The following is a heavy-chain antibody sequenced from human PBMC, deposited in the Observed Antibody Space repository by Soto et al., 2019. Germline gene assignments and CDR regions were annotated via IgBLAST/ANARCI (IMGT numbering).Heavy chain of an antibody. CDR3: AKDSRFMVQSYYFGYKYV. CDR2: ISWNSGSM. CDR1: GFTFDDYA. J-gene: IGHJ6*03. D-gene: IGHD3-3*01. Sequence: EVQLVESGGGLVQPGRSLRLSCAASGFTFDDYAMHWVRQAPGKGLEWVSGISWNSGSMGYADSVKGQFIISRANAKNSLYLQINSLRAEDTFLDYCAKDSRFMVQSYYFGYKYVGDKGTTVSVS. V-gene: IGHV3-9*01.